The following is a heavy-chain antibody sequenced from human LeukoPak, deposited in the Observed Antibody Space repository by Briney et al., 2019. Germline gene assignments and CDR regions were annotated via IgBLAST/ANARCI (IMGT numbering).Heavy chain of an antibody. Sequence: SETLSLTCTVSGGSISSGSYYWSWIRQPAGKGLEWIGRIYTSGSTNYNPSLKSRLTISIDTSKSQYSLKLKSVTAADTAVYYCARLPYYYGSGVYSHFDYWGQGALVRVSS. CDR2: IYTSGST. D-gene: IGHD3-10*01. CDR3: ARLPYYYGSGVYSHFDY. J-gene: IGHJ4*02. CDR1: GGSISSGSYY. V-gene: IGHV4-61*02.